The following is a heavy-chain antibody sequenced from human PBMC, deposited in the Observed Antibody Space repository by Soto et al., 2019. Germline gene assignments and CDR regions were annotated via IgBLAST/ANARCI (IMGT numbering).Heavy chain of an antibody. CDR3: ASQTAAGPPENYYDCGMEG. CDR1: GGTFSSYA. CDR2: IIPIFGSA. J-gene: IGHJ6*02. V-gene: IGHV1-69*12. Sequence: QVQLVQSGAEVKKPGSSGKVSCQASGGTFSSYAISWVRQAPGPGLEWMGGIIPIFGSADYAQKFQGRVTITADESTSTAYMELSSLRSEGTAVYYWASQTAAGPPENYYDCGMEGWRQGTTVTVSS. D-gene: IGHD6-13*01.